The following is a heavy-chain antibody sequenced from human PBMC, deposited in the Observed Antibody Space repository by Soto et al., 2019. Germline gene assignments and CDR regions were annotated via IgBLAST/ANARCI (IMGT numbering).Heavy chain of an antibody. CDR1: GFTVSSNY. D-gene: IGHD3-10*01. CDR2: IYSGGST. CDR3: ARVVRGVISYYGMDV. Sequence: GWSLRLSCAAAGFTVSSNYMSWVRQAPGKGLEWVSVIYSGGSTYYADSVKGRFTISRYNSKNTLYLQMNSLIAEDTAVYYCARVVRGVISYYGMDVWGQGTTVTASS. J-gene: IGHJ6*02. V-gene: IGHV3-53*01.